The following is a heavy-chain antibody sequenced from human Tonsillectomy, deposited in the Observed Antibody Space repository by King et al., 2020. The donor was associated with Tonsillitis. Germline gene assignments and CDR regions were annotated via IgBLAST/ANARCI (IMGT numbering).Heavy chain of an antibody. CDR1: GFTFSSYG. CDR3: AKARQWLVHFDY. D-gene: IGHD6-19*01. Sequence: VQLVESGGGVVQPGRSLRLSCAASGFTFSSYGIHWVRQAPGKGLWRVAVISSEGSKKYYANSVGGRFTISRDNSKNTLYLQMNSLRADDTAVYYCAKARQWLVHFDYWGQGTLVTVSS. J-gene: IGHJ4*02. CDR2: ISSEGSKK. V-gene: IGHV3-30*18.